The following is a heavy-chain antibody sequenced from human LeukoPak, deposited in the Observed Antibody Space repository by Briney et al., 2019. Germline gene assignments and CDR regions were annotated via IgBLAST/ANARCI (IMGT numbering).Heavy chain of an antibody. CDR1: GYTFTGYY. J-gene: IGHJ4*02. Sequence: ASVKVSCKASGYTFTGYYMHWVRQAPGQGLEWMGWINPNSGGTNYAQKFQGRVTMTRDTSISTAYMELSRLRSDDMAVYYCARVEDYGDPFDYWGQGTLVTVSS. D-gene: IGHD4-17*01. CDR2: INPNSGGT. V-gene: IGHV1-2*02. CDR3: ARVEDYGDPFDY.